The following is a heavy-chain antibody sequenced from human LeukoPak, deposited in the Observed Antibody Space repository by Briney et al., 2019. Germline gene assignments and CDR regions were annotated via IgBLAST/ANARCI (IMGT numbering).Heavy chain of an antibody. J-gene: IGHJ4*02. V-gene: IGHV3-74*01. CDR3: AKATIEQWLVKVDSFDS. CDR1: GFTFSSYW. CDR2: INSDGSST. D-gene: IGHD6-19*01. Sequence: GGSLRLSCAASGFTFSSYWMHWVRQAPGKGLVWVSRINSDGSSTSYADYVKGRFTISRDNAKNTLYLRMNSLRAEDTAIYYCAKATIEQWLVKVDSFDSWGQGTLVTVSS.